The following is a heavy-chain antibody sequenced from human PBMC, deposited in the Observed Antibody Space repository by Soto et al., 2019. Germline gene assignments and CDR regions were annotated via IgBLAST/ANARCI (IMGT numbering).Heavy chain of an antibody. CDR2: IYYSGST. J-gene: IGHJ4*02. CDR3: ASLGDYGDYVDY. V-gene: IGHV4-59*08. CDR1: GGSISSYY. Sequence: QVQLQESGPGLVKPSETLSLTCTVSGGSISSYYWSWIRQPPGKGLEWIGYIYYSGSTNYNPSLTSRVTISVDTSKNQVSLTLSSVTAADTAVYYCASLGDYGDYVDYWGQGTLVTVSS. D-gene: IGHD4-17*01.